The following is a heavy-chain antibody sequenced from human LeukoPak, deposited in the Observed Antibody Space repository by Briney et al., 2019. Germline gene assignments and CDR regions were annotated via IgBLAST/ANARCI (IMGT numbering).Heavy chain of an antibody. CDR1: GYTFTGYY. CDR3: ARDRGPSGWDLDY. V-gene: IGHV1-2*02. D-gene: IGHD6-19*01. J-gene: IGHJ4*02. Sequence: ASVKVSCKASGYTFTGYYMHWVRQAPGQGLEWMGWINSNSVGTNYAQKFQGRVPMTRDTSISTPYMALSRLRADGTPAYYRARDRGPSGWDLDYWGRGTLVTVSS. CDR2: INSNSVGT.